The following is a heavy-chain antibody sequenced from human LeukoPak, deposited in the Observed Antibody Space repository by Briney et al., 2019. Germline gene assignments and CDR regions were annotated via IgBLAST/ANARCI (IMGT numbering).Heavy chain of an antibody. CDR2: IYYSGST. D-gene: IGHD2-2*01. Sequence: SETLSLTCTVSGDSISSYYWSWIRQPPGEGLEWIGYIYYSGSTNYNPSLKSRVTISVDTSKNQFSLKLSSVTAADTAVYYCATQYCSSTSCSYPFDPWGQGTLVTVSS. J-gene: IGHJ5*02. CDR1: GDSISSYY. CDR3: ATQYCSSTSCSYPFDP. V-gene: IGHV4-59*01.